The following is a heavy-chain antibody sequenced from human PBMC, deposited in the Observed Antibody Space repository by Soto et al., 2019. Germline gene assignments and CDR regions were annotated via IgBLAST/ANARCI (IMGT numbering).Heavy chain of an antibody. CDR1: GGTFSSYA. J-gene: IGHJ3*02. Sequence: ASVKVSCKASGGTFSSYAISWVRQAPGQGLEWMGGIIPIFGTANYAQKFQGRVTITADESTSTAYMELSSLRSEDTAVYYCAREDPTPGAAFDIWGQGTMVTVS. CDR3: AREDPTPGAAFDI. V-gene: IGHV1-69*13. D-gene: IGHD3-10*01. CDR2: IIPIFGTA.